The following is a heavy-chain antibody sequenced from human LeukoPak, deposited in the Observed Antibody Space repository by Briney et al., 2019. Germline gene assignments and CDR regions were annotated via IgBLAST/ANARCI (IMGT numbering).Heavy chain of an antibody. CDR3: ARDGDAVSAAIAGAFDL. D-gene: IGHD2-2*01. J-gene: IGHJ3*01. CDR1: GVSISSGNFY. CDR2: VYSTGNT. V-gene: IGHV4-61*09. Sequence: SETLSLTCTVSGVSISSGNFYWSWIRQSAGKGLEWIGHVYSTGNTKYNPSLKSRVAISADTSKNQISLRLRSVTAADTAMFYCARDGDAVSAAIAGAFDLWGRGTMVTVSS.